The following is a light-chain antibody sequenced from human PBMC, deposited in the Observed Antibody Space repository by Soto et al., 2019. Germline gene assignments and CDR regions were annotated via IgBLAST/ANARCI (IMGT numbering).Light chain of an antibody. V-gene: IGKV1-39*01. J-gene: IGKJ4*01. Sequence: DIQMTQSPSSLSASVGDRVTITCRASQSITSYLNWYQQKPGKAPKLLIYGASNLQSGDPSRFSGSGSGTDFTLTISSLQPEDFASYYCQQSHSLPRTFGGGTKVEIK. CDR1: QSITSY. CDR3: QQSHSLPRT. CDR2: GAS.